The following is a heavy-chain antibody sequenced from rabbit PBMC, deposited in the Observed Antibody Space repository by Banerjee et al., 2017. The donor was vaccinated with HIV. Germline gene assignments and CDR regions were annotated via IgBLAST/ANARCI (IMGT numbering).Heavy chain of an antibody. V-gene: IGHV1S45*01. D-gene: IGHD6-1*01. CDR2: IYTGSGST. J-gene: IGHJ4*01. Sequence: QQQLEESGGGLVKPEGSLTLTCKASGFDLSSHYFICWVRPAPGRGLEWIGCIYTGSGSTYYASWAKGRFTISKTSSTTVTLQMTSLTAADTATYFCARDVVAGDGYALWGPGTLVTVS. CDR1: GFDLSSHYF. CDR3: ARDVVAGDGYAL.